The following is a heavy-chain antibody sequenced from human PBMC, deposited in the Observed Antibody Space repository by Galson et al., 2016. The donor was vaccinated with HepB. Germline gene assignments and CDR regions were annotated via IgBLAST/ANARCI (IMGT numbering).Heavy chain of an antibody. CDR1: GFNFNTFN. Sequence: SLRLSCAASGFNFNTFNMNWVRQVPGKGPQWVSSITPDSKYIYYADSMKGRFTISRDNTKNSLYLQMNTLRAEDTAVYFCARDRDSAWYSFDFWGQGALVTVSS. CDR2: ITPDSKYI. D-gene: IGHD6-19*01. V-gene: IGHV3-21*01. CDR3: ARDRDSAWYSFDF. J-gene: IGHJ4*02.